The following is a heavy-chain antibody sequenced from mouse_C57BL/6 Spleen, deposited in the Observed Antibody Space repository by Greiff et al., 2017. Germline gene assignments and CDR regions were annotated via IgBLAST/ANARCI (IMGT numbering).Heavy chain of an antibody. CDR2: IDPSDSET. CDR1: GYTFTSYW. CDR3: ARGELGRGLYFDY. J-gene: IGHJ2*01. V-gene: IGHV1-52*01. D-gene: IGHD4-1*01. Sequence: VQLQQPGAELVRPGSSVKLSCKASGYTFTSYWMHWVKQRPIQGLEWIGNIDPSDSETHYNQKFKDKATLTVDKSSSTAYMQLSSLTSEDSAVYYCARGELGRGLYFDYWGQGTTLTVSS.